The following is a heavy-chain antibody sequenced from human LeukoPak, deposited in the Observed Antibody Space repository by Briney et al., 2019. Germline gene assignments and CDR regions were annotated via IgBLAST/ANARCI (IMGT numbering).Heavy chain of an antibody. J-gene: IGHJ4*02. V-gene: IGHV3-48*03. CDR3: ARSSRELGGYAPWEVMPPFDY. CDR1: GFTFSSYE. Sequence: GGSLRLSCSASGFTFSSYEMNWVRQAPGKGLEWVSSISSGARTIYYTDSVKGRFTISRDNAKNSLYLQMNSLRAEDTAVYYCARSSRELGGYAPWEVMPPFDYWGQGTLVTVSS. D-gene: IGHD1-7*01. CDR2: ISSGARTI.